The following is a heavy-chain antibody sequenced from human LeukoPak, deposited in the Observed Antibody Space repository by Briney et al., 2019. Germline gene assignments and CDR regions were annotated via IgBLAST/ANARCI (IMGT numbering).Heavy chain of an antibody. Sequence: SETLSLTCAAYGGSFSGYYWSWIRQPPGKGLEWIGEINHSGSTNYNPSLKSRVTISVDTSKNQFSLKLSSVTAADTAVYYCARGFHNDYYYYGMDVWGQGTTVTVSS. V-gene: IGHV4-34*01. D-gene: IGHD1-1*01. CDR2: INHSGST. CDR3: ARGFHNDYYYYGMDV. J-gene: IGHJ6*02. CDR1: GGSFSGYY.